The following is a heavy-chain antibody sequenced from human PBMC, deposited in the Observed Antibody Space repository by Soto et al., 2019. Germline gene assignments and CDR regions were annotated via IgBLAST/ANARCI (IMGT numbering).Heavy chain of an antibody. CDR1: GFTFSSYA. J-gene: IGHJ3*02. CDR3: ARDQGHYDSRGYDAFDI. V-gene: IGHV3-30*04. CDR2: ISYDGSNK. Sequence: GGSLRLSCAASGFTFSSYAMHWVRQAPGKGLEWVAVISYDGSNKYYADSVKGRFTISRDNSKNTLYLQMNSLRAEDTAVYYCARDQGHYDSRGYDAFDIWGQGTMVTVSS. D-gene: IGHD3-22*01.